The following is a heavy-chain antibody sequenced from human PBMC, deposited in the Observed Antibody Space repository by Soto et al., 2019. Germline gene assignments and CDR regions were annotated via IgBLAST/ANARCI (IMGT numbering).Heavy chain of an antibody. D-gene: IGHD3-10*01. CDR3: AREVQVHTPAFVY. Sequence: QVQLVQSGAEMKKPGSSVKVSCQSSGGTFNTYAMNWVRQAPGQGPEWMGDISPMFGAANYAPKFQGRVTITADESTGTSYMQLNSLTSEDTALYLCAREVQVHTPAFVYWGQGTLVTVSS. CDR1: GGTFNTYA. V-gene: IGHV1-69*19. CDR2: ISPMFGAA. J-gene: IGHJ4*02.